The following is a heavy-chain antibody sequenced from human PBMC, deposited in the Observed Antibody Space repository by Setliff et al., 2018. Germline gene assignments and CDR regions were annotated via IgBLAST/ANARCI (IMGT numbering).Heavy chain of an antibody. V-gene: IGHV3-30*02. Sequence: PGGSLRLSCAASGFTFSSYGMHWVRQAPGKGLEWVAFIRYDGSNKYYADSVKGRFTTSRDNAKNSLYLQMNSLRAEDTAVYYCAKTVTTVTTFAEYFQHWGQGTLVTVSS. CDR1: GFTFSSYG. CDR2: IRYDGSNK. D-gene: IGHD4-17*01. CDR3: AKTVTTVTTFAEYFQH. J-gene: IGHJ1*01.